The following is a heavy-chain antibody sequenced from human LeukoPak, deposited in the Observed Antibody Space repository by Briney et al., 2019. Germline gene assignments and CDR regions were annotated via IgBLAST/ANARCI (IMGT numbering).Heavy chain of an antibody. CDR3: AKDMVRGVLPNWFDP. J-gene: IGHJ5*02. CDR2: ISGSGGST. CDR1: GVSISSSYS. D-gene: IGHD3-10*01. Sequence: ETLSLTCTVSGVSISSSYSYWGWIRQPPGMGLEWVSAISGSGGSTYYADSVKGRFTISRDNSKNTLYLQMNSLRAEDTAVYYCAKDMVRGVLPNWFDPWGQGTLVTVSS. V-gene: IGHV3-23*01.